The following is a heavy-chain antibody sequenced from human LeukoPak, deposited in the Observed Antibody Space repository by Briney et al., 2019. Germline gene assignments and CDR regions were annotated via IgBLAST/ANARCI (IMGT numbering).Heavy chain of an antibody. J-gene: IGHJ4*02. V-gene: IGHV3-11*04. CDR2: ISSSGSTI. CDR3: ARNRELSLSFDY. CDR1: GFTFSDYY. Sequence: GGSLRLSCAASGFTFSDYYMSWIRQAPGKGLEWVSYISSSGSTIYYADSVKGRFTISRDNAKNSLYLQMNSLRAEETAVYYCARNRELSLSFDYWGQGTLVTVSS. D-gene: IGHD3-16*02.